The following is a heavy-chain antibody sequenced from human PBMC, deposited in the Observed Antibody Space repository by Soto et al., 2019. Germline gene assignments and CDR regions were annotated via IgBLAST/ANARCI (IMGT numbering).Heavy chain of an antibody. V-gene: IGHV3-7*05. D-gene: IGHD2-15*01. CDR1: GFTFSSYW. CDR2: IKQDGSEK. Sequence: EVQLVESGGGLVQPGGSLRLSCAASGFTFSSYWMSWVRQAPRKGLEWVANIKQDGSEKYYVDSVKGRFTISRDNAKNSLYLQMNSLRAEDTAVYYCARGIPEVGVPVDYWGQGTLVTVSS. J-gene: IGHJ4*02. CDR3: ARGIPEVGVPVDY.